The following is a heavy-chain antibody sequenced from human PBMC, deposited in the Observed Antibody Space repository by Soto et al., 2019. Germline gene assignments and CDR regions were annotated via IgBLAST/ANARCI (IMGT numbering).Heavy chain of an antibody. CDR2: IWYDGSNK. CDR1: GFTFSSYG. Sequence: QVQLVESGGGVVQPGRSLRLSCAASGFTFSSYGMHWVRQAPGKGLEWVAVIWYDGSNKYYADSVKGRFTISRDNSKNTLYLEKNSLRAEDTAVYYWARDYDSSGYPRYYFNYWGQGTLVTVSS. CDR3: ARDYDSSGYPRYYFNY. D-gene: IGHD3-22*01. V-gene: IGHV3-33*01. J-gene: IGHJ4*02.